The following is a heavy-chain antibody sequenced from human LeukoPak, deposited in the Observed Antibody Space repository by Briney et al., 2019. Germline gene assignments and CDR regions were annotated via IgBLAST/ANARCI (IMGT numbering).Heavy chain of an antibody. V-gene: IGHV1-46*01. D-gene: IGHD3-16*01. CDR3: ARERGGHYYDY. CDR2: INPNGGST. Sequence: ASVKVSCKASGYTFTSHYMHWVRQAPGQGLEWMGIINPNGGSTGYAQTFQGRVAMTRDTSTSTVHMELNSLRSEDTAVYYCARERGGHYYDYWGQGTLVTVSS. J-gene: IGHJ4*02. CDR1: GYTFTSHY.